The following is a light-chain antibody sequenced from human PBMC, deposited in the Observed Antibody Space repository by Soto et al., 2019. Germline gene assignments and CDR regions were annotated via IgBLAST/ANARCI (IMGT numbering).Light chain of an antibody. V-gene: IGKV3-20*01. J-gene: IGKJ1*01. Sequence: EIVLTQSPGTLSLSPGERATLSCRASQSVKSDYLAWYQQKSGQAPRLLIYGASSRATGIPDRFSGSGSGTDFTLTISRLEPEDFAVYYCHQYGSSTWTFGQGTKMEIK. CDR1: QSVKSDY. CDR2: GAS. CDR3: HQYGSSTWT.